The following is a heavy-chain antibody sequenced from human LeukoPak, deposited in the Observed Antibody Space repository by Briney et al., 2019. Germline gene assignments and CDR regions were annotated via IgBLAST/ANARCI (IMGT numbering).Heavy chain of an antibody. V-gene: IGHV4-39*01. D-gene: IGHD3-10*01. J-gene: IGHJ5*02. CDR3: ARAGPMIRGPFDP. CDR1: GGSISSSSYY. Sequence: SDTLSLTCTVSGGSISSSSYYWGWIRPPTGKGLEWIGSIYYSGSTYYNPSLKSRVTISIDTSKNQFSLKLSSVTAADTAGYYCARAGPMIRGPFDPWGQGTLVTVSS. CDR2: IYYSGST.